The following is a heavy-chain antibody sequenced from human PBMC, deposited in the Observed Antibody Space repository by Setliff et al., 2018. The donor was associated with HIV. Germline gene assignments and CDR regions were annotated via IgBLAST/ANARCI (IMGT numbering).Heavy chain of an antibody. J-gene: IGHJ4*02. CDR3: ARELRAMVVRIFDY. V-gene: IGHV4-31*03. CDR1: GDSISNNGFF. Sequence: SETLSLTCNVSGDSISNNGFFWGWIRQHPGMGLEWIGSIYYSGTIYYNPSLKSRLIISLDTSKNQFSLKLSSVTAADAAVYYCARELRAMVVRIFDYWGQGTLVTVSS. D-gene: IGHD5-18*01. CDR2: IYYSGTI.